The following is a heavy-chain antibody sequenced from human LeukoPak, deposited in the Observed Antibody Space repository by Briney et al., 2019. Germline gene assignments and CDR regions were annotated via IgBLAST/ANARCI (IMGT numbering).Heavy chain of an antibody. D-gene: IGHD5-12*01. V-gene: IGHV1-69*04. CDR1: GGTFSSYA. CDR2: IIPILGIA. Sequence: GSSVKVSCKASGGTFSSYAISWVRQAPGQGLEWMGRIIPILGIANYAQKFQGRVTITADKSTSTAYMELSSLRSEDTAVYYCARVPGYDAGYYYYYGMDVWGQGTTVTVSS. CDR3: ARVPGYDAGYYYYYGMDV. J-gene: IGHJ6*02.